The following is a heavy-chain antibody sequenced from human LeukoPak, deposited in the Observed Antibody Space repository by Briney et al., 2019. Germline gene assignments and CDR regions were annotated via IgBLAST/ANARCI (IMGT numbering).Heavy chain of an antibody. D-gene: IGHD2-8*01. V-gene: IGHV3-74*01. CDR1: GFTFSSHW. CDR2: IKSDGTYR. J-gene: IGHJ4*02. CDR3: VRDDDMYVIDY. Sequence: GGSLRLSCAASGFTFSSHWMHWVRQEPGKRPVCVARIKSDGTYRDYGDDVKGRFTISRDNAKNTVFLQMNSLRPDDTAIYFCVRDDDMYVIDYWGQGTRVTVSS.